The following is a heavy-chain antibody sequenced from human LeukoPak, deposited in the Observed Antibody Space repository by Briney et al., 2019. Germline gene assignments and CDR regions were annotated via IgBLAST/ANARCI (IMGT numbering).Heavy chain of an antibody. CDR2: ISGRGDSA. V-gene: IGHV3-23*01. CDR1: GLNFKFYA. CDR3: AKDGGTHFDH. J-gene: IGHJ4*02. Sequence: PGGSLTLSCAVSGLNFKFYAMSWVRQAPGKGLEWVSGISGRGDSADYADSVKGRFTISRDNAQNSLTLHMNTLRADDTAVYYCAKDGGTHFDHWGQGTLVTVSS. D-gene: IGHD1-26*01.